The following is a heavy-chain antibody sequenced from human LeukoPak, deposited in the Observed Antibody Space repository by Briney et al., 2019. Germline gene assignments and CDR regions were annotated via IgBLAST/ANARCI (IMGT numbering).Heavy chain of an antibody. J-gene: IGHJ6*02. CDR3: AKDRSSGPHYYYGMDV. Sequence: GGSLRLSCAASGFTFSSYGIHWVRQAPGTGLEWVAVISYVGDDQFYAESVKGRFTISRDNSKKTVFLQMNSLRGEDTAVYYCAKDRSSGPHYYYGMDVWGQGTTVTVSS. CDR1: GFTFSSYG. V-gene: IGHV3-30*18. D-gene: IGHD6-25*01. CDR2: ISYVGDDQ.